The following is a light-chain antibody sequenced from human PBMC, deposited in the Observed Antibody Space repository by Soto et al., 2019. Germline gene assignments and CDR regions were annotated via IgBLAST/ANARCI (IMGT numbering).Light chain of an antibody. J-gene: IGKJ2*01. V-gene: IGKV1-5*01. CDR1: QSINTW. CDR3: QQYDGH. CDR2: DAS. Sequence: DIRLTQSPSTVSASVGDRVTITCRASQSINTWLAWYQQKPGKAPRVLIYDASSLHSGVPSRFSGSGSGTEFTLTISSLEPDDFATYYCQQYDGHFGQGTKLEIK.